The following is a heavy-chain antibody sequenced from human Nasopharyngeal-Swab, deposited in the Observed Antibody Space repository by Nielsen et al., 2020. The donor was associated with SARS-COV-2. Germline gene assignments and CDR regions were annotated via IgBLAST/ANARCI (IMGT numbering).Heavy chain of an antibody. D-gene: IGHD7-27*01. CDR2: ISYDGSNK. J-gene: IGHJ3*02. CDR1: GFTFSSYA. Sequence: GESLKISCAAPGFTFSSYAMHWVRQAPGKGLEWVAVISYDGSNKYYADSVKGRFTISRDNSKNTLYLQMNSLRAEDTAVYYCARTLGSDDAFDIWGQGTMVTVSS. CDR3: ARTLGSDDAFDI. V-gene: IGHV3-30*04.